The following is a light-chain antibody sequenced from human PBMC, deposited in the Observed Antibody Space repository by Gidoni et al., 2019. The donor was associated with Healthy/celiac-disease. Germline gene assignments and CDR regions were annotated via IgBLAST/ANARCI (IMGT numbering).Light chain of an antibody. Sequence: SSELTQDPAVSVALGQTVRITCQGDSLRSYYASWYQQKPGQAPVLVIYGKNNRPSGIPDRFSGSSSGNTASLTITGAQAEDEADYYCNSRASGVFGGGTKLTVL. CDR3: NSRASGV. V-gene: IGLV3-19*01. CDR2: GKN. J-gene: IGLJ3*02. CDR1: SLRSYY.